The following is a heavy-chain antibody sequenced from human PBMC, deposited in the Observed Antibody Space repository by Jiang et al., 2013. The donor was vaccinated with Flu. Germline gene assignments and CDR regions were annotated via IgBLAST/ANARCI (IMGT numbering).Heavy chain of an antibody. CDR1: GYTFTGYY. J-gene: IGHJ5*02. CDR3: ARDSHYGSGSYYSRWFDP. D-gene: IGHD3-10*01. Sequence: SGYTFTGYYMHWVRQAPGQGLEWMGRINPNSGGTNYAQKFQGRVTMTRDTSISTAYMELSRLRSDDTAVYYCARDSHYGSGSYYSRWFDPWGQGTLVTVSS. CDR2: INPNSGGT. V-gene: IGHV1-2*06.